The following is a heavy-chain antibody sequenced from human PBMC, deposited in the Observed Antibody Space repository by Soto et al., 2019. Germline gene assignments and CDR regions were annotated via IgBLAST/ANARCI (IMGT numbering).Heavy chain of an antibody. D-gene: IGHD2-15*01. Sequence: SETLSLTCTVSGGSINNHYWSWIRQPPGKGLEWIGYIYYSGSTNYNPSLKSRVTISVATSKNQFSLKLNSVTAADTAVYYCARSGGSLDYWGQGTLVT. CDR2: IYYSGST. J-gene: IGHJ4*02. V-gene: IGHV4-59*11. CDR1: GGSINNHY. CDR3: ARSGGSLDY.